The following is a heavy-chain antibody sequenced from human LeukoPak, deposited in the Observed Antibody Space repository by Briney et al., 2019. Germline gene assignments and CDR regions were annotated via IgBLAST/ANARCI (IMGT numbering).Heavy chain of an antibody. V-gene: IGHV1-2*02. Sequence: ASVTVSCKASGYTFTSYGISWVRQAPGQGLEWMGWINPNSGGTNYAQKFQGRVTMTRDTSISTAYMELSRLRSDDTAVYYCARPLIIRAFDIWGQGTMVTVSS. J-gene: IGHJ3*02. CDR2: INPNSGGT. CDR3: ARPLIIRAFDI. CDR1: GYTFTSYG.